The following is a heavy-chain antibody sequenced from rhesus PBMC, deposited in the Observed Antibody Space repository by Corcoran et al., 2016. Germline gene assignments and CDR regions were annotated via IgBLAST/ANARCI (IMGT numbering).Heavy chain of an antibody. CDR3: ARDLKT. CDR1: GGSISNSYW. CDR2: ISGSGTHT. V-gene: IGHV4S10*01. J-gene: IGHJ4*01. Sequence: QVQLQESGPGVVKPSETLSLTCAVSGGSISNSYWWTWIRQPPGKGLEWIGYISGSGTHTNYNPSLKSRVTISKDTSNTQFSLKLNSVTAADTAVYYCARDLKTWGQGVLVTVSS.